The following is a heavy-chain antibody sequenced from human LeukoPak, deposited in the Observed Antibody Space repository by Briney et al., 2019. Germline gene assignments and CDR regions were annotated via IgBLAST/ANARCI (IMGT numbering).Heavy chain of an antibody. CDR3: ARDTMVRGVPHYGMDV. Sequence: SETLSLTCTVSGGSISSGGYYWSWIRQHPGKGLEWIGYIYYSGSTYYNPSLKSRDTISVDTSKNQFSLKLSSVTAADTAVYYCARDTMVRGVPHYGMDVWGQGTTVTVSS. CDR2: IYYSGST. D-gene: IGHD3-10*01. J-gene: IGHJ6*02. V-gene: IGHV4-31*03. CDR1: GGSISSGGYY.